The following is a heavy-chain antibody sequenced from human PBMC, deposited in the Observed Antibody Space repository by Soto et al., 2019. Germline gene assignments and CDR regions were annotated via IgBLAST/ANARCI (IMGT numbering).Heavy chain of an antibody. J-gene: IGHJ4*02. V-gene: IGHV3-21*06. CDR2: ISSTTNYI. Sequence: GGSLRLSCAASGFSFSTYDMNWVRQAPGKGLEWVSYISSTTNYIYYGDSTKGRFTISRDNAKNSLYLEMNSLRAEDTAVYYCARESEDLTSNFDYWGQGTLVTVSS. CDR3: ARESEDLTSNFDY. CDR1: GFSFSTYD.